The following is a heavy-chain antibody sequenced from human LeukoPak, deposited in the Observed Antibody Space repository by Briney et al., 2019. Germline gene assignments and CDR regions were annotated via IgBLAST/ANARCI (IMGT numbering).Heavy chain of an antibody. Sequence: ASVKVSCKASGYTFTGYYMHWVRQAPGQGLEWMGWISSYNGNTNYAQKLQGRVTMTTDTSTSTAYMELRSLRSDDTAVYYCARWAQPYHYYYMDVCGKGTTVTISS. CDR3: ARWAQPYHYYYMDV. V-gene: IGHV1-18*04. J-gene: IGHJ6*03. CDR1: GYTFTGYY. CDR2: ISSYNGNT.